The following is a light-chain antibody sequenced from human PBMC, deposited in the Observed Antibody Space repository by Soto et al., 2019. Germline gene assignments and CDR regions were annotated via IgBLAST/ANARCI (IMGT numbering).Light chain of an antibody. V-gene: IGKV3-15*01. CDR1: QSISSN. J-gene: IGKJ4*01. CDR3: QQYHNWPLT. Sequence: EIEMTQSLGTLSVSPGERATLSCRAGQSISSNLAWYQQKPGQVPRLLIYGASTRATGISARFSGSGSGTEFTLTITSLQTEDFAVYYCQQYHNWPLTFGGGTKVE. CDR2: GAS.